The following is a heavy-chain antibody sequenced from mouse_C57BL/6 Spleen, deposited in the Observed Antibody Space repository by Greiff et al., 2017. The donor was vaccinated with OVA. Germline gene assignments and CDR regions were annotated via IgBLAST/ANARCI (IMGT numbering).Heavy chain of an antibody. J-gene: IGHJ4*01. CDR3: ARRSWDSYAMDY. CDR1: GYTFTSYW. Sequence: VKLQEPGAELVKPGASVKLSCKASGYTFTSYWMQWVKQRPGQGLEWIGEIDPSDSYTNYNQKFKGKATLTVDTSSSTAYMQLSSLTSEDSAVYYCARRSWDSYAMDYWGQGTSVTVSS. V-gene: IGHV1-50*01. D-gene: IGHD4-1*01. CDR2: IDPSDSYT.